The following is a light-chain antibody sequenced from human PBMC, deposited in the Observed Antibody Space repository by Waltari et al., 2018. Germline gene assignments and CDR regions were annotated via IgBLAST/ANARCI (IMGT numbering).Light chain of an antibody. J-gene: IGKJ2*01. Sequence: DIQMTQPPSTLSASVGDRVTIPCRASQNNNSWVAWYQQKPGKAPNLLIYKASSLDSGVPSRFSGSGSGTEFTLTISSLQPDDIATYSCQQYDGYPYTFGRGTKLEIK. CDR1: QNNNSW. V-gene: IGKV1-5*03. CDR2: KAS. CDR3: QQYDGYPYT.